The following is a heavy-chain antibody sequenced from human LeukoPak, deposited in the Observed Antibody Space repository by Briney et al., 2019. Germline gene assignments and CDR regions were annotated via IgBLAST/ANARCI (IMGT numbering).Heavy chain of an antibody. J-gene: IGHJ3*02. Sequence: GGSLRLSCEASGFSFTNTWMSWVRQAPGKGLEWVGRVKSKADDGTTDYAAPVQGRFTISRDDSKNTLSLHMNSLKTEDTAVYYCATEGGSGSYYGDDAFDMWGQATMVT. CDR1: GFSFTNTW. V-gene: IGHV3-15*01. D-gene: IGHD3-10*01. CDR2: VKSKADDGTT. CDR3: ATEGGSGSYYGDDAFDM.